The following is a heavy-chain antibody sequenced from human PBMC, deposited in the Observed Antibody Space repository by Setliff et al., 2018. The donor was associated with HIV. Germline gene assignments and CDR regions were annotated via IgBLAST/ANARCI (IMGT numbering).Heavy chain of an antibody. CDR3: AGEGIAFNPGDY. J-gene: IGHJ4*02. Sequence: SETLSLTCAVSGGSISNNYWWSWVRQPPGKGLEWIGEINLSGGTNYIPSLKSRLTMSVDKSKNQVSMNLTSVTAADTAIYYCAGEGIAFNPGDYWGQGTLVTVSS. CDR1: GGSISNNYW. CDR2: INLSGGT. V-gene: IGHV4-4*02.